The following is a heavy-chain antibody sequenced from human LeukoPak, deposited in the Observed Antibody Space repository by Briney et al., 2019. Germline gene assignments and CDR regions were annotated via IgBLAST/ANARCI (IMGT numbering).Heavy chain of an antibody. D-gene: IGHD3-22*01. J-gene: IGHJ4*02. CDR3: ARAGKRTSGYVGGFRY. CDR1: GGSFRGYY. V-gene: IGHV4-34*01. CDR2: INHSGST. Sequence: PSETLSLTCAVYGGSFRGYYWSGLRQPPGRGLEGIGEINHSGSTNYNPSLKSRVTISVDTSKNQFSLRLNSVNGPEPYVYYCARAGKRTSGYVGGFRYWGQGTLVTVSS.